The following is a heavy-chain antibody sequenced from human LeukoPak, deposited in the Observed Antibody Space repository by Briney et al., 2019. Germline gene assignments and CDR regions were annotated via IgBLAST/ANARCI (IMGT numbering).Heavy chain of an antibody. Sequence: GGSLRLSCAASGFTFSSYAMSWVRQAPGKGLEWVSAISGSGGSTYYADSVKGRFTISRDNSKNTLYLQMNSLRAEDTAVYYCAKDKRNVLLWFGGPGEWGQGTLVTVSS. CDR1: GFTFSSYA. CDR3: AKDKRNVLLWFGGPGE. J-gene: IGHJ4*02. D-gene: IGHD3-10*01. V-gene: IGHV3-23*01. CDR2: ISGSGGST.